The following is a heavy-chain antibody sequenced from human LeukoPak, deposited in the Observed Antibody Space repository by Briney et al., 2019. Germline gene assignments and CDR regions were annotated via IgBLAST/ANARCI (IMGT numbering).Heavy chain of an antibody. CDR2: IYYSGST. CDR1: GGSISSGDYY. V-gene: IGHV4-30-4*08. J-gene: IGHJ6*03. D-gene: IGHD5-18*01. CDR3: ARGVSRYSYGYYYYYYMDV. Sequence: PSQTLSLTCTVSGGSISSGDYYWSWIRQPPGKGLEWIGYIYYSGSTYHNPSLKSRVTISVDTSKNQFSLKLSSVTAADTAVYYCARGVSRYSYGYYYYYYMDVWGKGTTVTVSS.